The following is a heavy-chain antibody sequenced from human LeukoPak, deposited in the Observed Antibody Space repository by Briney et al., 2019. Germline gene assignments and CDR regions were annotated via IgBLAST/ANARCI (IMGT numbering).Heavy chain of an antibody. V-gene: IGHV4-59*01. J-gene: IGHJ4*02. Sequence: SETLSLTCTVSGGSISSYYWSWIRQPPGKGLEWIGYIYYSGSTNYNPSLKSRVTISVDTSKNQFSLKLSSVTAADTAVYYCARTSFFDYWGQGTLVTVSS. CDR2: IYYSGST. CDR3: ARTSFFDY. CDR1: GGSISSYY.